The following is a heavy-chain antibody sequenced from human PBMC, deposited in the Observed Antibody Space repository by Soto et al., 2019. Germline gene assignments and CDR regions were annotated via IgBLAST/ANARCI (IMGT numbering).Heavy chain of an antibody. CDR1: GYSFVTSG. D-gene: IGHD3-22*01. CDR3: ARAGQYYDASGYAD. J-gene: IGHJ4*02. CDR2: ISVYNGNT. V-gene: IGHV1-18*01. Sequence: QVKLVQSGTEVKKPGASIKVSCKASGYSFVTSGMTWVRQAPGQGLAWMGWISVYNGNTNYDQKLQDRVTMTTDTSTNTAYLEVRNLRSDDTAVYYCARAGQYYDASGYADWGQGTLVTVSS.